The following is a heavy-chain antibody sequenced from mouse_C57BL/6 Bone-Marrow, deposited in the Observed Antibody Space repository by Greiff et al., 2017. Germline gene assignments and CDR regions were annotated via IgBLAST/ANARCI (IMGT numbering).Heavy chain of an antibody. CDR2: ISDGGSYT. CDR1: GFTFSSYA. J-gene: IGHJ2*01. D-gene: IGHD2-2*01. V-gene: IGHV5-4*01. Sequence: EVLLVESGGGLVKPGGSLKLSCAASGFTFSSYAMSWVRQTPEKRLEWVATISDGGSYTYYPDNVKGRFTISRDNAKNNLYLQMSHLKSEDTAMYYWARDRDYGYSFDYWGQGTTLTVSS. CDR3: ARDRDYGYSFDY.